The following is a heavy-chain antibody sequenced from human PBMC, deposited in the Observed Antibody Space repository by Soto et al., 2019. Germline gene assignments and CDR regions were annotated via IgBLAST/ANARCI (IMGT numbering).Heavy chain of an antibody. CDR1: GYTFTGYY. CDR3: ARVGYSSSWYVAFDI. CDR2: INPNSGGT. V-gene: IGHV1-2*04. Sequence: ASVKVSCKASGYTFTGYYMHWVRQAPGQGLEWMGWINPNSGGTNYAQKFQGWVTMTRDTSISTAYMELSRLRSDDTAVYYCARVGYSSSWYVAFDIWGQGTMVTVSS. D-gene: IGHD6-13*01. J-gene: IGHJ3*02.